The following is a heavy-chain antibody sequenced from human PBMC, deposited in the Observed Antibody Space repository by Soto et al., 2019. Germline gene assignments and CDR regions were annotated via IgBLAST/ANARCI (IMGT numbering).Heavy chain of an antibody. CDR3: VRDRTEFSTCSWGWFDP. Sequence: QVQLVQSGAEVKKPGASVKVSCKASGYTFTSYDVNWVRQAPGQGLEWMGWMNPNNGDTGHAQKLQGRLTMPRNTSVSTAYMELTSLTSDDTAVYYCVRDRTEFSTCSWGWFDPWGQGTLVTVSS. J-gene: IGHJ5*02. CDR2: MNPNNGDT. D-gene: IGHD6-13*01. CDR1: GYTFTSYD. V-gene: IGHV1-8*01.